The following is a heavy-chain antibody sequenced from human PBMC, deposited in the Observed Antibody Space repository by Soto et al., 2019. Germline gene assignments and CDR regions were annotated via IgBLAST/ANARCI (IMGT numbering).Heavy chain of an antibody. V-gene: IGHV1-69*06. CDR3: ARDHYDSTGHDKYYYYGMEV. CDR1: GGTFNNYA. Sequence: QVQLVQSGAEVKNPGSSVKVSCKASGGTFNNYAISWVRQAPGQGLEWMGGIVPIFGTPKYAQKFQARVTITADKSTNIAYMELGSPRSEDTAVYFCARDHYDSTGHDKYYYYGMEVWGQGTTVTVSS. D-gene: IGHD3-22*01. J-gene: IGHJ6*02. CDR2: IVPIFGTP.